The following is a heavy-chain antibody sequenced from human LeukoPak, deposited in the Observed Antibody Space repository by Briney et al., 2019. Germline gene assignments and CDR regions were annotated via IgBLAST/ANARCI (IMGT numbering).Heavy chain of an antibody. Sequence: GGSLRLSCAASGFTFSSYAMHWVRQAPGKGLEWVAVISYDGSNKYYADSVKGRFTVSRDNSKNMLYLQMNSLRAEDTAVYYCAYYHVNEEPPTFWGQGTLVTVSS. CDR1: GFTFSSYA. V-gene: IGHV3-30*04. CDR3: AYYHVNEEPPTF. CDR2: ISYDGSNK. J-gene: IGHJ4*02. D-gene: IGHD1-1*01.